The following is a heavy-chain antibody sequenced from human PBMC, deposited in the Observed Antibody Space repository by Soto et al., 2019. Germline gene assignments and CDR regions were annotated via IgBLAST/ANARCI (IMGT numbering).Heavy chain of an antibody. J-gene: IGHJ5*02. D-gene: IGHD1-20*01. CDR3: ARYQGITGTGRFDP. CDR2: IYHSGST. Sequence: SETLSLTCAVPGGSISSSNWWSWVRQPPGKGLEWIGEIYHSGSTNYNPSLKSRVTISVDKSKNQFSLKLSSVTAADTAVYYCARYQGITGTGRFDPWGQGTLVTVSS. CDR1: GGSISSSNW. V-gene: IGHV4-4*02.